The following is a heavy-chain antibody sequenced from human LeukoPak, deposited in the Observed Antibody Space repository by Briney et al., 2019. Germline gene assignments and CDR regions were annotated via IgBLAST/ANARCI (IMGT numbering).Heavy chain of an antibody. Sequence: SETLSLTCTVSGGSISSCNYYWSWIRQPAGKGLEWIGRILTSGSSNSNPSLTSRITMSVDTSQNQFSLKLFSVTAADTAVYYCARDNARGGSFSDYLRYFQVWGQGTLVTVSS. J-gene: IGHJ1*01. CDR1: GGSISSCNYY. CDR3: ARDNARGGSFSDYLRYFQV. D-gene: IGHD5/OR15-5a*01. V-gene: IGHV4-61*02. CDR2: ILTSGSS.